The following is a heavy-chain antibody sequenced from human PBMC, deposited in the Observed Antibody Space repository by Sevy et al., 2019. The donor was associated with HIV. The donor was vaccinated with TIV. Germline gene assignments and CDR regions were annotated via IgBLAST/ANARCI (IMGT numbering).Heavy chain of an antibody. Sequence: ASVKVSCKASGYIFSDYHIHWARQAPGQRLEWMGWINGKSGDTEYAGKFQGWVTMSRDTSIGTAYLELTRLQSDDTAVYYCAKGGGGWSAFFDHWGQGTLVTVSS. J-gene: IGHJ4*02. CDR2: INGKSGDT. V-gene: IGHV1-2*04. CDR3: AKGGGGWSAFFDH. CDR1: GYIFSDYH. D-gene: IGHD3-3*01.